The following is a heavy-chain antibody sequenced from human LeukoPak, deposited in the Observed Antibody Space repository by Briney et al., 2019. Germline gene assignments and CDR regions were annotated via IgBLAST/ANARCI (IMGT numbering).Heavy chain of an antibody. CDR1: RGSFTGYY. D-gene: IGHD2-2*01. CDR2: IYDSGHA. CDR3: ARRLVNDADSQVSDD. V-gene: IGHV4-34*01. J-gene: IGHJ4*02. Sequence: SETLSLSCAVYRGSFTGYYWSWIRELPGEGLEWMGEIYDSGHANYNPSLKSRVALSVDTSIHRFCRMLGSVTAADTAVHYFARRLVNDADSQVSDDWGQGILVTASS.